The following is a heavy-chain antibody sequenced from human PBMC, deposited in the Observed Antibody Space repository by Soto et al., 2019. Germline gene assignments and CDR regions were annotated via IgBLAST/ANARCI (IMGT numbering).Heavy chain of an antibody. J-gene: IGHJ4*02. Sequence: VQLVESGGGVVQPGRSLRLSCAASGFTFSSYGMHWVRQAPGKGLEWVAVISYDGSNKYYADSVKGRFTISRDNSKNTLYLQMNSLRAEDTAVYYCANPDGATMGDDYWGQGTLVTVSS. V-gene: IGHV3-30*18. D-gene: IGHD1-26*01. CDR1: GFTFSSYG. CDR3: ANPDGATMGDDY. CDR2: ISYDGSNK.